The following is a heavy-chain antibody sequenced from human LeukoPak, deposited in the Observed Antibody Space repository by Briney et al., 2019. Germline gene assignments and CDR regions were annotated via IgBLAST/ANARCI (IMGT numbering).Heavy chain of an antibody. Sequence: ASVKVSCKASGYTLTSFAIIWVRQPPGQRLEWMGWINGGDGDTKYLQNFQGRVTITRDTSASTSYMELSSLTSEDTAVYYCAIPDYGDYWGQGTLVTVSS. J-gene: IGHJ4*02. CDR3: AIPDYGDY. CDR1: GYTLTSFA. V-gene: IGHV1-3*01. CDR2: INGGDGDT.